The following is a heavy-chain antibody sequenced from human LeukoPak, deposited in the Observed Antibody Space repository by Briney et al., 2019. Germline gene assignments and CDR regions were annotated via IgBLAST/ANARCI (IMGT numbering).Heavy chain of an antibody. CDR1: GFTFSSYE. CDR2: ISSSGSTI. J-gene: IGHJ5*02. CDR3: AREDPDYYDSSGYNWFDP. D-gene: IGHD3-22*01. V-gene: IGHV3-48*03. Sequence: GGSLRLSCAASGFTFSSYEMNWVRQAPGKGLEWVSYISSSGSTICYADSVKGRFTISRDNAKNSLYLQMNSLRAEDTAVYYCAREDPDYYDSSGYNWFDPWGQGTLVTVSS.